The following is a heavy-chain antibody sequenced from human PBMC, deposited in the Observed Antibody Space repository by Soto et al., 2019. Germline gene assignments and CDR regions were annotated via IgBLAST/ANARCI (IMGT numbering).Heavy chain of an antibody. J-gene: IGHJ6*02. CDR2: INAGNGNT. D-gene: IGHD6-13*01. CDR3: ASEAIAAAAVYGMDV. CDR1: GYTFTSYA. V-gene: IGHV1-3*05. Sequence: QVQLVQSGAEEKKPGASVKVSCKASGYTFTSYAMHWVRQAPGQRLEWMGWINAGNGNTKYSQKFQGRVTITRDTSASTAYRELSSRRSEDTAVYYCASEAIAAAAVYGMDVWCQGTTVTVSS.